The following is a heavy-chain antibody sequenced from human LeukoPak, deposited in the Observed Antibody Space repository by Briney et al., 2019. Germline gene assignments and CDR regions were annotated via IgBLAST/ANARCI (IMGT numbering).Heavy chain of an antibody. CDR2: ISFDGTDA. CDR1: GFTFNDYG. D-gene: IGHD1-26*01. V-gene: IGHV3-30*12. Sequence: PGGSLRLSCAASGFTFNDYGMHWVRQAPGKGLEWVAVISFDGTDAFYADSVKGRFTISRDNSKNTLYLQMNSLRAEDTAVYYCARERVQVGANYFDYWGQGTLVTVSS. CDR3: ARERVQVGANYFDY. J-gene: IGHJ4*02.